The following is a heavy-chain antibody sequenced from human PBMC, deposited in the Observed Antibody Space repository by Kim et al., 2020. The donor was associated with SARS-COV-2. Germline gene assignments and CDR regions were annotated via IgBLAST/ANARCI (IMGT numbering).Heavy chain of an antibody. CDR3: ARDRFWSGYYQGYYYYYGMDV. CDR1: GFTFSSYS. D-gene: IGHD3-3*01. Sequence: GGSLRLSCAASGFTFSSYSMNWVRQAPGKGLEWVSSISSSSSYIYYADSVKGRFTISRDNAKNSLYLQMNSLRAEDTAVYYCARDRFWSGYYQGYYYYYGMDVWGQGTTVTVSS. CDR2: ISSSSSYI. J-gene: IGHJ6*02. V-gene: IGHV3-21*01.